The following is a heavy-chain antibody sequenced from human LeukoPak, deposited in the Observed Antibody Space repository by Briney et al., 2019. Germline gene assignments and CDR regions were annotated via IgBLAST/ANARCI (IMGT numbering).Heavy chain of an antibody. CDR1: GYTFNAYG. CDR2: ISTFNGNR. Sequence: ASVKVSCKTSGYTFNAYGISWVRQAPGHGLEWMGWISTFNGNRHFAQNFQDRASLTTDTSTTTAFMELSSLRSDDSAVYYCARHMDTAMVGYGMDVWGQGTTVTVSS. D-gene: IGHD5-18*01. V-gene: IGHV1-18*01. CDR3: ARHMDTAMVGYGMDV. J-gene: IGHJ6*02.